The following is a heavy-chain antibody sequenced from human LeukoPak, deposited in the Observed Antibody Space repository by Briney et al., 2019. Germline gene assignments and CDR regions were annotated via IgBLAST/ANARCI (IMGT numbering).Heavy chain of an antibody. V-gene: IGHV3-9*01. CDR2: ISRNSGSI. CDR3: ARPGLYCSGGTCYPFES. J-gene: IGHJ4*02. D-gene: IGHD2-15*01. CDR1: GFTFDDYA. Sequence: PGGSLRLSCAASGFTFDDYAMHWVRQAPGKGLEWVSGISRNSGSIGYVDSVKGRFTVSRDNAKNSMYLQMNSLRVDDTAVYYCARPGLYCSGGTCYPFESWGQGTLVTVSS.